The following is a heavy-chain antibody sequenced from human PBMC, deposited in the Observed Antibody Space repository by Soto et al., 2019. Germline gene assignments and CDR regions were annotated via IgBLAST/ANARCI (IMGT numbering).Heavy chain of an antibody. J-gene: IGHJ4*01. D-gene: IGHD1-26*01. CDR1: GFTFSSYA. Sequence: EVQLLESGGGLVQAGGSLRLSCAPSGFTFSSYAMGWVRQAPGKGLEWVSSIDSSGGSTYYADSVKGRFTMSRDKSKNMLYLQMNSLRAEDTAVYYCARRLLGATVTYFDYWGQGTLVTVSS. V-gene: IGHV3-23*01. CDR3: ARRLLGATVTYFDY. CDR2: IDSSGGST.